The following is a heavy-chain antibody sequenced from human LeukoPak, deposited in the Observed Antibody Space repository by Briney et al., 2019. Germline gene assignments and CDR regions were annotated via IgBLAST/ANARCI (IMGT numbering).Heavy chain of an antibody. CDR1: GFTFGDHA. J-gene: IGHJ4*02. D-gene: IGHD3-16*02. V-gene: IGHV3-49*03. Sequence: HPGRSLRLSCTASGFTFGDHAMSWFRQAPGKGLEWVGFIRSKAYGGTTEYAASVKGRFTISRDDYKSIAYLQMNSLKTEDTVVYYSTRDPIVEPDYWGQGTLVTVSS. CDR2: IRSKAYGGTT. CDR3: TRDPIVEPDY.